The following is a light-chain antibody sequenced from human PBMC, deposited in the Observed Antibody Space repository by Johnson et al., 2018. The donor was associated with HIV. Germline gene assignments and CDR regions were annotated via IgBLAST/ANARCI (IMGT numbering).Light chain of an antibody. CDR3: GTWDNSLRTAF. V-gene: IGLV1-51*01. CDR1: SSNIGNNY. J-gene: IGLJ1*01. Sequence: QPVLTQPPSVSAAAGQKVTISCSGSSSNIGNNYVAWYQQVPGTAPKLLIYDNNRRPSGVPDRLSGSKSGTSATLGITGLQTGDEADYFCGTWDNSLRTAFFGTGNMVTIL. CDR2: DNN.